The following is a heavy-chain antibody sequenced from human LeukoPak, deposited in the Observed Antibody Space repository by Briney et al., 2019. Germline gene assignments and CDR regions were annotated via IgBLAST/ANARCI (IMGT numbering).Heavy chain of an antibody. D-gene: IGHD6-6*01. V-gene: IGHV3-23*01. CDR2: ISGSGGDST. Sequence: GGSLRLSCAASGFTFSSYAMNWVRQAPGKGLEWVSVISGSGGDSTYYAGSVKGRFTISRDNSKNTLYLQMNSLRAEDTALYYCAKGHSSSTYDALDIWGQGTMVTVSS. CDR3: AKGHSSSTYDALDI. J-gene: IGHJ3*02. CDR1: GFTFSSYA.